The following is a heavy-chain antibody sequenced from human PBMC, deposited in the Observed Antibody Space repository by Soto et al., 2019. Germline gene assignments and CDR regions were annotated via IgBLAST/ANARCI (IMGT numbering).Heavy chain of an antibody. Sequence: PSETLSLTCAVEGGSFNDDYWSWIRQSPGKGLEWIGEINDSGSTKYNPSLKSRVTISVDTSKNQFSLNLSSVTAADSAVYYCARDPWEEGWFDPWGKGTLVTVS. CDR1: GGSFNDDY. J-gene: IGHJ5*02. CDR2: INDSGST. V-gene: IGHV4-34*01. CDR3: ARDPWEEGWFDP. D-gene: IGHD1-26*01.